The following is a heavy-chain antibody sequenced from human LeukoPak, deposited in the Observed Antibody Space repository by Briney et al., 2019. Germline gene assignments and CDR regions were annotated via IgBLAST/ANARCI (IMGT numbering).Heavy chain of an antibody. Sequence: SVKVSCKASGGTFSSYAISWVRQAPGQGLEWMGGIIPIFGTANYAQKFQGRVTITADESTSTAYMELSSLRSEDTAVYYCARDRIVATTANYFDYWGQGTLVTVSS. CDR2: IIPIFGTA. CDR1: GGTFSSYA. CDR3: ARDRIVATTANYFDY. D-gene: IGHD5-12*01. J-gene: IGHJ4*02. V-gene: IGHV1-69*13.